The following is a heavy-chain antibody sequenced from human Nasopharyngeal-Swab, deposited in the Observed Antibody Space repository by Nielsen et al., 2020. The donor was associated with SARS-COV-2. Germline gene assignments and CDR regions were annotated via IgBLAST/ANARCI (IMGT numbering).Heavy chain of an antibody. CDR3: ARSLGSIWFGDLSLEH. Sequence: SETLSLTCAVSDGSFSTYYWSWIRQPPGKGLEWIGELNHSGSTDYSPSLRSRVTISMDTSKNQFSLKLTSVTAADTAVYYCARSLGSIWFGDLSLEHWGQGTLVTVSS. J-gene: IGHJ4*02. CDR1: DGSFSTYY. D-gene: IGHD3-10*01. V-gene: IGHV4-34*01. CDR2: LNHSGST.